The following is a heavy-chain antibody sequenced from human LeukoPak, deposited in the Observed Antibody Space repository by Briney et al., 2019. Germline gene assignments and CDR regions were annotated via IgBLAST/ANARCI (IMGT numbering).Heavy chain of an antibody. CDR2: ISGSGGST. CDR1: GFTFSSYA. D-gene: IGHD6-19*01. V-gene: IGHV3-23*01. J-gene: IGHJ4*02. Sequence: GGSLRLSCAASGFTFSSYAMSWVRQAPGKGLEWVSAISGSGGSTYYADSVKGRFTISRDDSKNTLYLQMNSLRAEDTAVYYCAKVTSGWYRGGFDYWGQGTLVTVSS. CDR3: AKVTSGWYRGGFDY.